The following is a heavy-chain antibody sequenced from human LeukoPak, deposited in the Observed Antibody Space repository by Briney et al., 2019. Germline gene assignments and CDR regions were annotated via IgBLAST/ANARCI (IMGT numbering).Heavy chain of an antibody. V-gene: IGHV3-7*05. CDR3: ARAFRLNYFDP. J-gene: IGHJ5*02. CDR1: GFTFTNYW. Sequence: PGGSLRLSCAASGFTFTNYWMSWVRQAPGKGLEWVANIKQDGGQKYYVDSVKGRFTISRDNAKNSVYLQMNSLRADDTAVYYCARAFRLNYFDPWGQGTLVTVSS. CDR2: IKQDGGQK. D-gene: IGHD1-7*01.